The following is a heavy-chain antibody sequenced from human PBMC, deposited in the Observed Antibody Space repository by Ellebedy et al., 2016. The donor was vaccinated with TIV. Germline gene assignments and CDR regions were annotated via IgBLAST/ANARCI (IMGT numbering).Heavy chain of an antibody. CDR1: GFTFSRFW. CDR3: ARDTVEVPSGDAFDI. J-gene: IGHJ3*02. Sequence: GESLKISCGAYGFTFSRFWMAWLRQTPGKGLEWVAHIKYDEIEKYHMDSVKGRYTISRDNARNSLYLQMNSLRVDDTAIYYCARDTVEVPSGDAFDIWGQGTMVTVSS. CDR2: IKYDEIEK. D-gene: IGHD2-2*01. V-gene: IGHV3-7*04.